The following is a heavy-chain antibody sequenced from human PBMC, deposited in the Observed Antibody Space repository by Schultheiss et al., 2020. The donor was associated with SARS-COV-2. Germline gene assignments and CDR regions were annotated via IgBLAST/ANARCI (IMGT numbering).Heavy chain of an antibody. Sequence: SVKVSCKASGGTFSSYAISWVRQAPGQGLEWMGWINPNSGGTNYAQKLQGRVTITADKSTSTAYMELSSLRSEDTAVYYCARGGRYYDSSGYQFQHWGQGTLVTVSS. CDR3: ARGGRYYDSSGYQFQH. D-gene: IGHD3-22*01. J-gene: IGHJ1*01. CDR2: INPNSGGT. V-gene: IGHV1-69*10. CDR1: GGTFSSYA.